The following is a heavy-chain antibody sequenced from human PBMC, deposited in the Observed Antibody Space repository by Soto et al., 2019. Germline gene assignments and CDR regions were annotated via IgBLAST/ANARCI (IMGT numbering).Heavy chain of an antibody. V-gene: IGHV4-34*01. CDR1: GGSFSGYY. CDR2: INHSGST. CDR3: ARRYSSGWPFFYYYYGMDV. D-gene: IGHD6-19*01. Sequence: PSETLSLTCAVHGGSFSGYYWSWIRQPPGKGLEWIGEINHSGSTNYNPSLKSRVTISVDTSKNQFSLKLSSVAAADTAVYYCARRYSSGWPFFYYYYGMDVWGQGTTVTVSS. J-gene: IGHJ6*02.